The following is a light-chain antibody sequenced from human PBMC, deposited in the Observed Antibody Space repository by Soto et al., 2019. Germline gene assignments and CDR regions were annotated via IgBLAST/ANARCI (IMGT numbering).Light chain of an antibody. CDR3: QAWDDSLNGYV. Sequence: QSVLTQPPSASGTPGQRVTISCSGSSSNIGSNTVTWYQQLPGTAPKLLIYSNNQRPSGVPDRFSGSKSGTSASLAISGLQSEDEADYYCQAWDDSLNGYVFGTGTKLTVL. CDR2: SNN. CDR1: SSNIGSNT. J-gene: IGLJ1*01. V-gene: IGLV1-44*01.